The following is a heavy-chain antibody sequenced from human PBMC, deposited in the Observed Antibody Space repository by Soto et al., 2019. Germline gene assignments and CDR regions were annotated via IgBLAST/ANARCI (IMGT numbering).Heavy chain of an antibody. D-gene: IGHD2-21*02. CDR3: ARGDHGHRRVYFDT. V-gene: IGHV4-61*03. J-gene: IGHJ4*02. CDR1: GGSLKRGGYY. Sequence: SETRVLTWSGSGGSLKRGGYYGSWIRQRPGKGVECIGFSVYNGGTSYNPSLGSRVTISADTSTTHFSLSLNFVAAADTAVYYWARGDHGHRRVYFDTWGQGTLVTVSS. CDR2: SVYNGGT.